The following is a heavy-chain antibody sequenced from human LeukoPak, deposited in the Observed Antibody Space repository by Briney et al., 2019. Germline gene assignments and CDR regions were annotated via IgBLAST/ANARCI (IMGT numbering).Heavy chain of an antibody. CDR1: GYTFTSYY. CDR2: INPSGGST. Sequence: ASVKVSCKASGYTFTSYYMHWVRQAPGQGLEWMAIINPSGGSTSYAQKFQGRVTMTRDTSTSTVYMELSSLRSEDTAVYYCALGLVPAAAEGGFDYWGQGTLVTVS. CDR3: ALGLVPAAAEGGFDY. J-gene: IGHJ4*02. D-gene: IGHD2-2*01. V-gene: IGHV1-46*01.